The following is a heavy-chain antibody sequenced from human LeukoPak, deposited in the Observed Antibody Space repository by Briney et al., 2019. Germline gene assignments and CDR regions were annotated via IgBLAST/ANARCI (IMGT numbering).Heavy chain of an antibody. Sequence: QPGGSLRLSCAASGFTFSAYVMSWVRQAPGKGLEWVSSISGSGDITYYADSVKGRFTISRDNSRNTLYLQMNSLRAEDTAVYYCARERQNKDFWSGGDYWGQGTLVTVSS. CDR1: GFTFSAYV. J-gene: IGHJ4*02. CDR2: ISGSGDIT. D-gene: IGHD3-3*01. V-gene: IGHV3-23*01. CDR3: ARERQNKDFWSGGDY.